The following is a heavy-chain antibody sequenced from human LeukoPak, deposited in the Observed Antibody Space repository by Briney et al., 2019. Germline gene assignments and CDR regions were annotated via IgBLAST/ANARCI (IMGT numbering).Heavy chain of an antibody. D-gene: IGHD1-26*01. V-gene: IGHV4-34*01. J-gene: IGHJ4*02. CDR1: GGSFSGYY. CDR2: INHSGST. CDR3: ARETWELLDY. Sequence: NASETLSLTCAVYGGSFSGYYWSWIRQPPGKGLEWIGEINHSGSTNYNPSLKSRVTISVDTSKNQFSLKLSSVTPEDTAVYYCARETWELLDYWGQGTLVTVSS.